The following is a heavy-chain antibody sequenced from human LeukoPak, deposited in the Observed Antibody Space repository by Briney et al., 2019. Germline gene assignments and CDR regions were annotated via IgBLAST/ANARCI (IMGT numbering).Heavy chain of an antibody. CDR1: GYTFTGYY. CDR2: INPNSGGT. V-gene: IGHV1-2*02. Sequence: ASVKVSCKASGYTFTGYYIHWVRQAPGQGLEWMGWINPNSGGTNYAQKFQGRVTMTRDTSISTAYMELSRLRSDDTAVYYCARDIVVVPALTGGMDVWGQGTTATVSS. CDR3: ARDIVVVPALTGGMDV. D-gene: IGHD2-2*01. J-gene: IGHJ6*02.